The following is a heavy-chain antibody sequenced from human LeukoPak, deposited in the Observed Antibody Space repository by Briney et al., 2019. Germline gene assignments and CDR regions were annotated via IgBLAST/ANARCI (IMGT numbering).Heavy chain of an antibody. Sequence: PSETLSLTCTVSGGSISSGSYYWSWIRQPAGKGLEWIGRIYTSGSTNYNPSLKSRVTISVDTSKNQFSLKLSSVTAADTAVYYCARDGGVYYDSSGSRGGAFDIWGQGTMVTVSS. V-gene: IGHV4-61*02. CDR1: GGSISSGSYY. J-gene: IGHJ3*02. CDR2: IYTSGST. D-gene: IGHD3-22*01. CDR3: ARDGGVYYDSSGSRGGAFDI.